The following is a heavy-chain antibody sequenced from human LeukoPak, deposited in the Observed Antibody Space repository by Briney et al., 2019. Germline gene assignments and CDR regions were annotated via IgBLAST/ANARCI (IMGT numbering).Heavy chain of an antibody. V-gene: IGHV3-23*01. J-gene: IGHJ4*02. Sequence: GGSLRLSCAASGFTFSNYDMSWVRQAPGKGLEWVSGISGSGGNTFYADSVKGRFTISRDNSKNTLYMRMNSLRAEDTAVYYCAKHSSYVTVAFDNRGQGTLVTVSS. CDR1: GFTFSNYD. D-gene: IGHD1-20*01. CDR3: AKHSSYVTVAFDN. CDR2: ISGSGGNT.